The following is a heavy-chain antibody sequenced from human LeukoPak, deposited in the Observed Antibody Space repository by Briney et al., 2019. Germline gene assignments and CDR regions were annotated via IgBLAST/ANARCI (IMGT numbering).Heavy chain of an antibody. V-gene: IGHV3-66*01. D-gene: IGHD3-22*01. Sequence: GGSLRLSCAASGFTFSSYEMNWVRQAPGKGLEWVSVIYSGGSTYYADSVKGRFTISRDNAKNTLYLQMNNLRAEDTAVYYCARAMTYDSTGYYFDYWGQGTLVTVSS. CDR1: GFTFSSYE. CDR3: ARAMTYDSTGYYFDY. CDR2: IYSGGST. J-gene: IGHJ4*02.